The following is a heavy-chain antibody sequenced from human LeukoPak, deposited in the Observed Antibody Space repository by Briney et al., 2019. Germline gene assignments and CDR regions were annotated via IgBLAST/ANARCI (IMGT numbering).Heavy chain of an antibody. CDR1: GFTFTTHS. V-gene: IGHV3-7*01. CDR3: AILGGLLWFGDPTLDV. D-gene: IGHD3-10*01. J-gene: IGHJ6*04. CDR2: INQDGFEE. Sequence: PGGSLRLSCAASGFTFTTHSMGWVRQAPGKGLECVANINQDGFEEYCVDSVKGRFTISRDNAKNSLYLQMNSLRAEDTAVYYCAILGGLLWFGDPTLDVWGKGTTVTVSS.